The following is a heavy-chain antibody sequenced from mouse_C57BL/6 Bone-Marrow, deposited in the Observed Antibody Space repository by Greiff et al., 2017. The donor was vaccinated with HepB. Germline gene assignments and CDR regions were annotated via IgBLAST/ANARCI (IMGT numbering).Heavy chain of an antibody. CDR1: GFSLTSYA. CDR2: IWTGGGT. J-gene: IGHJ1*03. V-gene: IGHV2-9-1*01. D-gene: IGHD1-1*01. Sequence: QVQLKESGPGLVAPSQSLSITCTVSGFSLTSYAISWVRQPPGKGLEWLGVIWTGGGTNYNSAPKSRLSISKDNSKSQVFLKMNSLQTDDTARYYCARNSDYYGNPDWYFDVWGTGTTVTVSS. CDR3: ARNSDYYGNPDWYFDV.